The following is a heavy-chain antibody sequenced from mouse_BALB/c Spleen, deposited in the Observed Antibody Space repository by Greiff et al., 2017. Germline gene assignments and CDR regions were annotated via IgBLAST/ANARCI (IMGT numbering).Heavy chain of an antibody. V-gene: IGHV3-8*02. CDR2: ISYSGST. D-gene: IGHD4-1*01. J-gene: IGHJ4*01. CDR1: GDSITSGY. Sequence: EVQLVESGPSLVKPSQTLSLTCSVTGDSITSGYWNWIRKFPGNKLEYMGYISYSGSTYYNPSLKSRISITRDTSKNQYYLQLNSVTTEDTATYYCARSELGRDYAMDYWGQGTSVTVSS. CDR3: ARSELGRDYAMDY.